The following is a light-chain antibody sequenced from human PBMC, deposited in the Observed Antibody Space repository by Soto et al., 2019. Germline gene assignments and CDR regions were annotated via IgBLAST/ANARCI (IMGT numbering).Light chain of an antibody. J-gene: IGKJ5*01. V-gene: IGKV3-11*01. Sequence: EIVLTQSPATLSLSPGERATLSFRAGQSVSSYLAWYQQKPGQAPRLLIYDASNRATGIPARFSGSGSGTDFTLTISSLEPEDFAVYYCQQRSNWPPITFGQGTRLEI. CDR1: QSVSSY. CDR3: QQRSNWPPIT. CDR2: DAS.